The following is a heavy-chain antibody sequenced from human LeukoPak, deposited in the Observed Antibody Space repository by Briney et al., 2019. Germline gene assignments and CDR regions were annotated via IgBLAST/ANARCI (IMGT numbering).Heavy chain of an antibody. CDR1: GFTFSSYS. Sequence: GGSLRLSCAASGFTFSSYSMNWVRQAPGKGLEWVSSISSSSSYIYYADSVKGRFTISRDNAKNSLFLQMNGLRAEDTAVYYCARGDRVGVTTGHFDYWGQGTLVTVSS. V-gene: IGHV3-21*04. J-gene: IGHJ4*02. D-gene: IGHD1-26*01. CDR3: ARGDRVGVTTGHFDY. CDR2: ISSSSSYI.